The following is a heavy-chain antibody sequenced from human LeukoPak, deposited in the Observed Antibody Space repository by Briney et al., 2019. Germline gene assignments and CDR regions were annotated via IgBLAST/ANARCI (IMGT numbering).Heavy chain of an antibody. CDR2: INSDGRSI. D-gene: IGHD1-26*01. CDR3: AGGSGSYLNY. J-gene: IGHJ4*02. Sequence: VWVSRINSDGRSISYADSVEGRFTVSRDNAKNTLFLQMDSLRAEDTAIYYCAGGSGSYLNYWGQGTLVTVSS. V-gene: IGHV3-74*01.